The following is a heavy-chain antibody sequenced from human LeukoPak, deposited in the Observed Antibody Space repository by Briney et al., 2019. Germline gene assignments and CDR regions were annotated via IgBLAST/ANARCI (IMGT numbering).Heavy chain of an antibody. CDR3: ARGRVRLLWFGESHY. CDR2: INTNTGYP. D-gene: IGHD3-10*01. J-gene: IGHJ4*02. Sequence: ASVKVSCKASGYTFTSYAMNWVRQAPGQGVEWMGWINTNTGYPTYAQGFTVRFVFSLHTSVITAYLQISSLKAEDTAVYYCARGRVRLLWFGESHYWGQGTLVTVS. V-gene: IGHV7-4-1*02. CDR1: GYTFTSYA.